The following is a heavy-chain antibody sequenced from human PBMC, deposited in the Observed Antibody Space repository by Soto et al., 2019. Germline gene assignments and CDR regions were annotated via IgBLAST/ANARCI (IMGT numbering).Heavy chain of an antibody. Sequence: QVQLVESGGGVVQPGRSLRLSCAASGFTFSSYAMHWVRQAPGKGLEWVAVISYDGSNKYYADSVKGRFTISRDNSKETVYLQMNSLRAEDTAVYYWARDFSMVVVAPGYWGQGTLVTVSS. CDR2: ISYDGSNK. CDR3: ARDFSMVVVAPGY. D-gene: IGHD2-15*01. CDR1: GFTFSSYA. V-gene: IGHV3-30-3*01. J-gene: IGHJ4*02.